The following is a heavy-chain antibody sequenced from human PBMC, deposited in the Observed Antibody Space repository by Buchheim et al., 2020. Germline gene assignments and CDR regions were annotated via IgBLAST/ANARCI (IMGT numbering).Heavy chain of an antibody. V-gene: IGHV4-59*08. CDR2: VFYSDNS. CDR1: GVSINGYY. CDR3: ARHTALIYGMGCDY. D-gene: IGHD1-26*01. J-gene: IGHJ4*02. Sequence: QVQLQESGPGLVKSSETLSLTCTVSGVSINGYYWNWIRQPPGRGLEWIGYVFYSDNSNYNPSLKSRVTISTDTSKNQLSLRLSSVTAADTAVYFCARHTALIYGMGCDYWGQGTL.